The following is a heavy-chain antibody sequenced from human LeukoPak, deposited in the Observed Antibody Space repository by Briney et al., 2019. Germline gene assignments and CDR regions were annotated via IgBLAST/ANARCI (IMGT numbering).Heavy chain of an antibody. CDR2: IYYSGST. V-gene: IGHV4-59*01. CDR1: GGSISSYY. D-gene: IGHD6-13*01. J-gene: IGHJ4*02. CDR3: ARARGIGIAAAGDFDY. Sequence: SETLSLTCTVSGGSISSYYWSWIRQPPGKGLEWIGYIYYSGSTNYNPSLKSRVTISVDTSKNQFSLKLSSVTAADTAVYYCARARGIGIAAAGDFDYWGQGTLVTVS.